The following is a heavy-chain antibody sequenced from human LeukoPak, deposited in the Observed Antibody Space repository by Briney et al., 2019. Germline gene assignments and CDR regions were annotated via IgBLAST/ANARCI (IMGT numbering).Heavy chain of an antibody. Sequence: TGGSLRLSCAVSGFTFSTYWMSWVRQAPGKGLEWVGNIKEDGSEKYYVDSMKGRFTISRDNAKNSLYLQMNSLRVEDTAVYYCARDSFETDIDYWGQGTLATVSS. CDR3: ARDSFETDIDY. CDR2: IKEDGSEK. D-gene: IGHD1-14*01. CDR1: GFTFSTYW. J-gene: IGHJ4*02. V-gene: IGHV3-7*01.